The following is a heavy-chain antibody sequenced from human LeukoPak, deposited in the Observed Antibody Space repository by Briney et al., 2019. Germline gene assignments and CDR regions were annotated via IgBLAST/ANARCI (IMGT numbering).Heavy chain of an antibody. V-gene: IGHV1-2*02. CDR3: AVSRTSIAAAGSGAFDI. Sequence: ASVKVSCKPSGYTFTRYYMHWVGQAPGQGVEWMGWINPNSGGTNYAQKFQGRVTMTRDTSISAAYIELSRLRSDDTAVDYCAVSRTSIAAAGSGAFDIWGQGTMVTVSS. CDR2: INPNSGGT. J-gene: IGHJ3*02. D-gene: IGHD6-13*01. CDR1: GYTFTRYY.